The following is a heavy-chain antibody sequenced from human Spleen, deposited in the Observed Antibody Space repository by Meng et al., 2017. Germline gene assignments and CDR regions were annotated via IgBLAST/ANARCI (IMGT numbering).Heavy chain of an antibody. CDR1: CGSFSGYY. J-gene: IGHJ4*02. D-gene: IGHD4-11*01. Sequence: QGQLQESGPGLVKPSQTLSLTCAVYCGSFSGYYWSWIRQPPGNGLEWIGEINHSGSTNYNPSLKSRVTISVDTSQNNLSLKLSSVTAADSAVYYCARGPTTMAHDFDYWGQGTLVTVSS. CDR2: INHSGST. CDR3: ARGPTTMAHDFDY. V-gene: IGHV4-34*09.